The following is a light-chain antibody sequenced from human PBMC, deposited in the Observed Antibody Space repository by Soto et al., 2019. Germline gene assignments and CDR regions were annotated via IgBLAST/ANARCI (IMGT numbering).Light chain of an antibody. V-gene: IGKV1-27*01. Sequence: DIQMTQSPSSLSASVGDRVTITCRASQGISNYLAWYQQKPGKVPKLLIYSASTLQSGVPSRFSSSGSGTEFTLTISSLEPEDVATYYWQHYNNAPYTFGQGTKLEIK. CDR3: QHYNNAPYT. J-gene: IGKJ2*01. CDR1: QGISNY. CDR2: SAS.